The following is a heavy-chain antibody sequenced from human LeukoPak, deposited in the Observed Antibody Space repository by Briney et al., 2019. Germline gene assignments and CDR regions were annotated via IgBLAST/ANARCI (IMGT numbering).Heavy chain of an antibody. D-gene: IGHD3-16*02. J-gene: IGHJ5*02. CDR1: GFTFSSYA. Sequence: PGGSLRLSCAASGFTFSSYAMSWVRQAPGKGLEWVSAISGSGGSTYYADSVKGRFTISRDNSKNTLYLQMNSLRAEDTAVYYCARAITYYDYVWGSYRPHWFDPWGQGTLVTVSS. CDR2: ISGSGGST. V-gene: IGHV3-23*01. CDR3: ARAITYYDYVWGSYRPHWFDP.